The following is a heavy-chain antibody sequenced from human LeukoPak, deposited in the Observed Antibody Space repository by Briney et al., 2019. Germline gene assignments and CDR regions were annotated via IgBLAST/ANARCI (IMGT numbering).Heavy chain of an antibody. J-gene: IGHJ3*02. Sequence: ASVKVSCKASGYTFTSYDINWVRQATGQGLEWMGWMNPNSGDTGYAQKFQGRVTITRNTSISTAYMELSSLRSEDTAVYYCARGGKLMISMVRGVLASRDGLDIWGRGTMVTVSS. CDR3: ARGGKLMISMVRGVLASRDGLDI. CDR1: GYTFTSYD. D-gene: IGHD3-10*01. V-gene: IGHV1-8*03. CDR2: MNPNSGDT.